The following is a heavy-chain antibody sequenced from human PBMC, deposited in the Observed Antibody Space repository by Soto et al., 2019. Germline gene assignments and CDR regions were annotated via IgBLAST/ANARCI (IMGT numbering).Heavy chain of an antibody. Sequence: LSLTCTVSGGSISSSGYYWGWIRQPPGKGLEWIGSIYYSGSTYYNPSLKSRVTISVDTSKNQFSLKLSSVTAADTAVYYCARHSIALDYYDSSGYYYAWYFDLWGRGTLVTVSS. CDR1: GGSISSSGYY. V-gene: IGHV4-39*01. J-gene: IGHJ2*01. CDR2: IYYSGST. D-gene: IGHD3-22*01. CDR3: ARHSIALDYYDSSGYYYAWYFDL.